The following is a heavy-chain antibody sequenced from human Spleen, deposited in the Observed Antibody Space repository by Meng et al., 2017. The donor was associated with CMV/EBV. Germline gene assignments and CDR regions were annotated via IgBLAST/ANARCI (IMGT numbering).Heavy chain of an antibody. CDR2: FNTDGRFT. D-gene: IGHD7-27*01. V-gene: IGHV3-74*03. Sequence: QLVGAGAGFVAPVGSLQVSGAELGLTFSTYWFHWCSPIPGEGLVWVSRFNTDGRFTSYADPVKGRFTISRDNAKNTLYLQMNSLRVDDSAVYYCGRDLTGERDQWGQGTLVTVSS. CDR3: GRDLTGERDQ. J-gene: IGHJ4*02. CDR1: GLTFSTYW.